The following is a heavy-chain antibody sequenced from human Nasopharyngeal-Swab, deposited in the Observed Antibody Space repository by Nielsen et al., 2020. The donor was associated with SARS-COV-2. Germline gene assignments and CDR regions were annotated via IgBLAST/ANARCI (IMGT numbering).Heavy chain of an antibody. Sequence: SETLSLTCAVYGGSFSAYYWTWIRQPPGKGLEWIGELNHSGSTNYNPSLKSRVTLSVDTSKNQFSLKLTSVTAADTAVYYCARGYAWYFDLWGRGTLVTVSS. J-gene: IGHJ2*01. D-gene: IGHD4-17*01. CDR1: GGSFSAYY. CDR2: LNHSGST. CDR3: ARGYAWYFDL. V-gene: IGHV4-34*01.